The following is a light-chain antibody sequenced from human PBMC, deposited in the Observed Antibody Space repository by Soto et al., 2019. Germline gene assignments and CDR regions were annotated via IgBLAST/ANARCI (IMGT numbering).Light chain of an antibody. CDR2: EVS. CDR3: SSLTRSDTWV. Sequence: QPVLTQPASVSGSPGQSITISCTGGSSDVGSYNRVSWYRQHPGKAPQLMIYEVSNRPSGVSNRFSGSKSGNTASLTISGLQAEDEADYFCSSLTRSDTWVIGGGTKVTVL. J-gene: IGLJ3*02. V-gene: IGLV2-14*02. CDR1: SSDVGSYNR.